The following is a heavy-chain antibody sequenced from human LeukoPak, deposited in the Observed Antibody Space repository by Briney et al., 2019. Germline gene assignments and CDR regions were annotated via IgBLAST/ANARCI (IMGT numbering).Heavy chain of an antibody. Sequence: SVKVSCEASGGTFSGYAISWVRQAPGQGLEWVGGIIPIFGTTNYAQNFQGRVMITADESTSTTYMELSSLRFEDTAIFFCARAQLPTGYCNGGSCYFPSDYWGQGTLVAVSS. CDR3: ARAQLPTGYCNGGSCYFPSDY. CDR2: IIPIFGTT. D-gene: IGHD2-15*01. CDR1: GGTFSGYA. J-gene: IGHJ4*02. V-gene: IGHV1-69*13.